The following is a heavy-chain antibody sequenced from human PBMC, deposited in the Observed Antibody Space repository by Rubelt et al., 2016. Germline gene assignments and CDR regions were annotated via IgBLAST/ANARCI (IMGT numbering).Heavy chain of an antibody. CDR1: GGSFSDYY. D-gene: IGHD6-19*01. J-gene: IGHJ4*02. CDR3: ARPHSSGWYPFDY. CDR2: INHSGST. Sequence: QVQLQQWGAGLLKPSETLSLTCAVYGGSFSDYYWIWVRQSPGKGLEWIGDINHSGSTNYNPSLKSRVTTSVDTSKNQFSLKLRSVTAAETAGYYCARPHSSGWYPFDYWGQGTLVTVSS. V-gene: IGHV4-34*01.